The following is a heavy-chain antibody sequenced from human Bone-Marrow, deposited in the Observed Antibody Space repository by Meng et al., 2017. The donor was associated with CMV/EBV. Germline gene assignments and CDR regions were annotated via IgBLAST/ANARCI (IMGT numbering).Heavy chain of an antibody. CDR3: AKDEIPYYHDGGGVY. V-gene: IGHV3-21*01. Sequence: GGSLRLSCAASGFTFSSYSMNWVRQAPGKGLEWVSSISSSSSYIYYADSVKGRFTISRDNAKNSLYLQMNSLRAEDTAVYYCAKDEIPYYHDGGGVYWGQGTLVTVSS. D-gene: IGHD3-22*01. CDR2: ISSSSSYI. J-gene: IGHJ4*02. CDR1: GFTFSSYS.